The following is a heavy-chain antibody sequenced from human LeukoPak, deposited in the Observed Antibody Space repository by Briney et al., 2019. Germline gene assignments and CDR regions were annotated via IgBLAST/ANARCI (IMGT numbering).Heavy chain of an antibody. CDR2: IYHSGST. J-gene: IGHJ6*02. CDR3: ARDGGGGYGMDV. CDR1: GGSISSGGYS. Sequence: SQTLSLTCAVSGGSISSGGYSWSWTRQPPGKGLEWIGYIYHSGSTYYNPSLKSRVTISVDRSKNQFSLKLSSVTAADTAVYYCARDGGGGYGMDVWGQGTTVTVSS. V-gene: IGHV4-30-2*01. D-gene: IGHD3-16*01.